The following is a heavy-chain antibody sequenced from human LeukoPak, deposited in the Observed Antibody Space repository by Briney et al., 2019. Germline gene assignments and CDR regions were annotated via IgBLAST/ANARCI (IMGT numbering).Heavy chain of an antibody. V-gene: IGHV4-39*01. J-gene: IGHJ3*02. CDR3: VRAEPYYDFWSGYYSDAFDI. CDR1: GGSISSSAYY. D-gene: IGHD3-3*01. Sequence: SETLSLTCTVSGGSISSSAYYWGWIRQPPGKGLEWIWSVYYSGSTYYNPSLKSRVTISVDTSKNQFSLKLSSVTAADTAVYYCVRAEPYYDFWSGYYSDAFDIWGQGTMVTVSS. CDR2: VYYSGST.